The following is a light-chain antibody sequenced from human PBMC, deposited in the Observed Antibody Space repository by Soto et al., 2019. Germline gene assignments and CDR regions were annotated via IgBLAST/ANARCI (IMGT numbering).Light chain of an antibody. Sequence: DIRITQSPSTPSASLGDRFTIPCRSSQSISNWLAWYQQKPGKAPKLLIYKTSNLASGVPSRFSGSGSGTEFSLTISSLQPDDFATYYCQQYQSFSLTFGGGTKVDIK. CDR2: KTS. CDR3: QQYQSFSLT. CDR1: QSISNW. J-gene: IGKJ4*01. V-gene: IGKV1-5*03.